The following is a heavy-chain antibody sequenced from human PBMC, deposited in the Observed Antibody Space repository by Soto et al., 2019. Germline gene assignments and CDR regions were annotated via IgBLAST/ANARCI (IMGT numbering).Heavy chain of an antibody. V-gene: IGHV3-7*01. CDR2: IKQDGSEK. CDR1: GFTFSSYW. J-gene: IGHJ4*02. CDR3: ARDSGAVAGVHYFDY. Sequence: GGSLRLSCAASGFTFSSYWMSWVRQAPGKGLEWVANIKQDGSEKYYVDSVKGRFTISRDNAKNSLYLQMNSLRAEDTAVYYCARDSGAVAGVHYFDYWGQGTLVTVSS. D-gene: IGHD6-19*01.